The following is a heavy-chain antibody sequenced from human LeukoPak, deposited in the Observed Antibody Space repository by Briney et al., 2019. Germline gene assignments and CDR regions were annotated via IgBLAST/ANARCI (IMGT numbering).Heavy chain of an antibody. CDR1: GFTFSSYS. CDR3: TTPPRIRQWLAWDDGAFDI. Sequence: GGSLRLSCAASGFTFSSYSMNWVRQAPGKGLEWVSYISSSNSYIYYADSVKGRFTISRDNAKNSLYLQMNSLKTEDTAVYYCTTPPRIRQWLAWDDGAFDIWGQGTMVTVSS. D-gene: IGHD6-19*01. CDR2: ISSSNSYI. J-gene: IGHJ3*02. V-gene: IGHV3-21*03.